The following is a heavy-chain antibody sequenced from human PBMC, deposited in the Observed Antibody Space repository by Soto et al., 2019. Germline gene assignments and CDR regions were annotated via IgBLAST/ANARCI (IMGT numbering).Heavy chain of an antibody. CDR1: GGSISSGGYY. D-gene: IGHD6-6*01. Sequence: SETLSLTCPVSGGSISSGGYYWTWIRQHPGKGLEWIGYNYYSGITYYNPSLKSRVTISLDTSKNQFSLKLSSVTAADTAVYYCARGSSIAGLYYGMDVWGQGTTVTV. CDR2: NYYSGIT. V-gene: IGHV4-31*03. J-gene: IGHJ6*02. CDR3: ARGSSIAGLYYGMDV.